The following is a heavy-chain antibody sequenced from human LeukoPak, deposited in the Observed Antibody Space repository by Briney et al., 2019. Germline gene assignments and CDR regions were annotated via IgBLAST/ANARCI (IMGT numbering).Heavy chain of an antibody. CDR3: AKERLGYCSGGSCQNFDY. CDR2: IWYDGSNK. D-gene: IGHD2-15*01. V-gene: IGHV3-30*02. J-gene: IGHJ4*02. CDR1: GFTFSNYG. Sequence: PGGSLRLSCAASGFTFSNYGIHWVRQAPGKGLEWVAVIWYDGSNKYYADSVKGRFTISRDNSKNTLYLQMNSLRAEDTAVYYCAKERLGYCSGGSCQNFDYWGQGTLVTVSS.